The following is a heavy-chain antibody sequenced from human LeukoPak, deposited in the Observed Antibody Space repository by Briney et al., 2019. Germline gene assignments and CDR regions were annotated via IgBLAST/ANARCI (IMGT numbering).Heavy chain of an antibody. D-gene: IGHD3-3*01. V-gene: IGHV4-31*03. J-gene: IGHJ5*02. Sequence: PSETLSLTCTVSGGSISGGSAYWGWIRQHPGKGLEWIGNIYYSGSTYYNPSLKSRLTISVDTSKNQFFLKLSSVTAADTALYYCARDCPTYYDFWSGYYGWFDPRGQGTLVTVSS. CDR3: ARDCPTYYDFWSGYYGWFDP. CDR1: GGSISGGSAY. CDR2: IYYSGST.